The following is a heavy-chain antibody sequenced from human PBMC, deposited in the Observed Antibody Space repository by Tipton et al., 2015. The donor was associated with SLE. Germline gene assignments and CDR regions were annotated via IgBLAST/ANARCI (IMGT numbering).Heavy chain of an antibody. CDR2: ISYDGSNK. J-gene: IGHJ4*02. Sequence: SLRLSCAASGLTFSSYAMHWVRQAPGKGLEWVAVISYDGSNKNYADSVKGRFTISRDNSKNTLYLQMNSLRAEDTAVYYCAKELTVTTPFDYWGQGTLVTVSS. D-gene: IGHD4-17*01. CDR3: AKELTVTTPFDY. CDR1: GLTFSSYA. V-gene: IGHV3-30*04.